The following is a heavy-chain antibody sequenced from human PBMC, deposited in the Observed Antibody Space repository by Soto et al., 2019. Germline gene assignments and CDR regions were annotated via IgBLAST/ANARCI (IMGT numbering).Heavy chain of an antibody. J-gene: IGHJ4*02. D-gene: IGHD4-17*01. CDR1: GFTFSSYA. CDR2: ISGSGGST. Sequence: GGSLRLSCAASGFTFSSYAMSWVRQAPGKGLEWVSAISGSGGSTYYADSVKGRFTISRDNSKNTLYLQMNSLRAEDTAVYYCAKDRSYGDYFAKWGVEGESDYWGQGTLVTVSS. V-gene: IGHV3-23*01. CDR3: AKDRSYGDYFAKWGVEGESDY.